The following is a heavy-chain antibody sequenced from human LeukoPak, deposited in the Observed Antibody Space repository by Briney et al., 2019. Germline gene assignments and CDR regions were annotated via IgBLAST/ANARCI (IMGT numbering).Heavy chain of an antibody. CDR1: GFAFSSYS. CDR2: LSSNGYYI. J-gene: IGHJ4*02. CDR3: ARDLSSGHPGGFDY. V-gene: IGHV3-21*01. D-gene: IGHD3-3*01. Sequence: GGSLRLSCAASGFAFSSYSMNWVRQAPGKGLEWVSTLSSNGYYIYYADSVRGRFTISRDNSQNSLYLQMNSLRVEDTAVYFCARDLSSGHPGGFDYWGQGNLVTVSS.